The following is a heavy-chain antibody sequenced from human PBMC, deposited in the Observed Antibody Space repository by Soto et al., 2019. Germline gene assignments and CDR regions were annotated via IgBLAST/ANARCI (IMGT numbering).Heavy chain of an antibody. D-gene: IGHD3-16*01. CDR3: ARLLDXWGEPHYFDS. CDR1: GYTFDSNW. CDR2: IYPGDSET. V-gene: IGHV5-51*01. J-gene: IGHJ4*02. Sequence: GESLKISCQASGYTFDSNWIGWVRQMPGKGLEWMGIIYPGDSETRYSPSFQGQVTISADRSFKIAYLQWRSLQASDTAMYYCARLLDXWGEPHYFDSWGQGTTVTVS.